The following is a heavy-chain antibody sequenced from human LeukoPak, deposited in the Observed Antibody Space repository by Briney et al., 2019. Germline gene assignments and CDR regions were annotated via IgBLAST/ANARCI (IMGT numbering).Heavy chain of an antibody. V-gene: IGHV4-4*07. Sequence: SETLSLTCTVSGGSISSYYWSWIRQPAGKGLEWIGRIYTSGSTNYNPSLKSRVTMSVDTSKNQFSLKLSSVTAADTAVYYCARWGSNMAREKGDHWGQGTLVTVSS. J-gene: IGHJ4*02. CDR1: GGSISSYY. CDR2: IYTSGST. D-gene: IGHD3-10*01. CDR3: ARWGSNMAREKGDH.